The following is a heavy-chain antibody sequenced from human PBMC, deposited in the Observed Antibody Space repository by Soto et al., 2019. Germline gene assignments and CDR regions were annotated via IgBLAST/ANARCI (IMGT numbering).Heavy chain of an antibody. Sequence: GQLVESGGGLVQPGGSLRLSCGASGFRFSSYWMDWVRQAPGKGLEWVANINQDGSEKYFVDSVKGRFTISRDNARNSLYLQMNSLRAEDTAVYYCSRSLEVWGQGTTVTVSS. V-gene: IGHV3-7*05. J-gene: IGHJ6*02. CDR3: SRSLEV. CDR2: INQDGSEK. CDR1: GFRFSSYW.